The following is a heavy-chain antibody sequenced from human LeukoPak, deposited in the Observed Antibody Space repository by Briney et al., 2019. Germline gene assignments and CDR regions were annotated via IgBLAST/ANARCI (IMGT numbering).Heavy chain of an antibody. V-gene: IGHV4-34*01. J-gene: IGHJ5*02. D-gene: IGHD2-2*02. CDR2: INHSGST. CDR1: GGSFSGYY. Sequence: SETLSLTCAVYGGSFSGYYWSWIRQPPGKGLEWIGEINHSGSTNYNPSLKSRVTISVDTSKNQFSLKLSSVTAADTAVYYCARKNGEYQLLYIFFGWFDPWGQGTLVTVSS. CDR3: ARKNGEYQLLYIFFGWFDP.